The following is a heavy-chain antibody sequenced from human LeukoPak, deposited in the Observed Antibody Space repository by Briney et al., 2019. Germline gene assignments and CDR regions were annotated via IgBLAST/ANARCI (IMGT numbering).Heavy chain of an antibody. D-gene: IGHD2-15*01. CDR2: IIPILGIA. Sequence: GASVKVSCKASGGTFSSYAISWVRQAPGQGLEWMGRIIPILGIANYAQKFQGRVTITADKSTSTAYMERSSLRSEDTAVYYCARGGTPNCSGGSCYDYWGQGTLVTV. CDR3: ARGGTPNCSGGSCYDY. J-gene: IGHJ4*02. V-gene: IGHV1-69*04. CDR1: GGTFSSYA.